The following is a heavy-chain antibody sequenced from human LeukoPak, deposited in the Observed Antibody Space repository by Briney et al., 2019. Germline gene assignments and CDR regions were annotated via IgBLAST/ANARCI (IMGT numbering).Heavy chain of an antibody. D-gene: IGHD6-19*01. J-gene: IGHJ3*02. V-gene: IGHV3-49*03. Sequence: GGSLRLSCTASGFTFGDYAMSWFRQAPGKGLEWVGFIRSKAYGGTTEYAASVKGRFTISGDDSKSIAYLQMNSLKTEDTAVYYCTRDLGSGWYYDAFDIWGQGTMVTVSS. CDR2: IRSKAYGGTT. CDR3: TRDLGSGWYYDAFDI. CDR1: GFTFGDYA.